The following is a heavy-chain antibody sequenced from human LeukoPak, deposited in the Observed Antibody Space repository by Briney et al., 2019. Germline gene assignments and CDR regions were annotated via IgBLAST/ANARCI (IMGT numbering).Heavy chain of an antibody. D-gene: IGHD1-20*01. CDR1: GFTFSDYY. CDR3: SRGPYNWNFPH. Sequence: GGSLRLSCAASGFTFSDYYMSWIRQAPGKGLEWISYISTFGSTIYYADSVKGRFTISRDNAKNSVYLQMNSLRAEDTAVYYCSRGPYNWNFPHWGQGTLVTVSS. V-gene: IGHV3-11*04. CDR2: ISTFGSTI. J-gene: IGHJ1*01.